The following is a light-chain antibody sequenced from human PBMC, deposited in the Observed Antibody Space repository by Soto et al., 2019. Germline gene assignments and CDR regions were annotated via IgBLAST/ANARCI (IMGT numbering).Light chain of an antibody. CDR1: QGISSF. V-gene: IGKV1-9*01. CDR3: QQLYIFPLT. J-gene: IGKJ5*01. CDR2: AAS. Sequence: DIHLTQSPSFLSASVGDRVTITCRASQGISSFLAWYQQKPGKAPNLQMYAASTLQSGVPSRFSGGESGTEYTLPISRLQPEDSATYYCQQLYIFPLTFGQGTRLEIK.